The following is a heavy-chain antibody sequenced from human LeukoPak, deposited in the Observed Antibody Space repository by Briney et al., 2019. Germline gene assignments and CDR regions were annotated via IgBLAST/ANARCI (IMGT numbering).Heavy chain of an antibody. D-gene: IGHD3-9*01. J-gene: IGHJ5*02. CDR3: ARDLDDILTGYYEGFDP. Sequence: SETLSLTCTVSGGSINSYYWSWIRQPPGKGLEWIGYIYYSGSTNYNPSLKSRVTISVDTSKNQFSLKLSSVTAADTAVYYCARDLDDILTGYYEGFDPWGQGTLVTVSS. CDR2: IYYSGST. V-gene: IGHV4-59*12. CDR1: GGSINSYY.